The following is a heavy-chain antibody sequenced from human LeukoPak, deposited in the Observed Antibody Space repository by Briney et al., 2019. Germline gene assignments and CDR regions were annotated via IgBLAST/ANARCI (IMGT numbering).Heavy chain of an antibody. CDR2: IYYSGST. Sequence: SETLSLTCTVSGGSVSSNSYYWSWIRQPPGKGLERIGYIYYSGSTNYNPSLKSRVTISLDTSKNQFSLKLSSVTAADTAVYYCARVESFKWFDPWGQGTLVTVSS. CDR1: GGSVSSNSYY. V-gene: IGHV4-61*01. CDR3: ARVESFKWFDP. D-gene: IGHD1-26*01. J-gene: IGHJ5*02.